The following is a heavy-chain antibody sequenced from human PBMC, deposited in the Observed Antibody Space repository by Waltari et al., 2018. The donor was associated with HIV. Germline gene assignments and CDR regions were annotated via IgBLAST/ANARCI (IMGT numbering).Heavy chain of an antibody. CDR1: GYNFTNFG. CDR3: ARFFPTATTTGWYLDL. Sequence: QVHLVQSGAELKKTGASVKLSCKASGYNFTNFGINWVRQAPGQGLEWMGWCKSYNGETKYAQKFQDRVTMTTDTSTSTAYMERRSLRSDDTAVYYCARFFPTATTTGWYLDLWGPGTLVTMSS. V-gene: IGHV1-18*01. D-gene: IGHD4-17*01. J-gene: IGHJ2*01. CDR2: CKSYNGET.